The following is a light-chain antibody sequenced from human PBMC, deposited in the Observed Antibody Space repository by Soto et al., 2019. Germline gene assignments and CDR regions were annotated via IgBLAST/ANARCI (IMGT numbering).Light chain of an antibody. CDR2: GAS. CDR3: QQYGSPWT. V-gene: IGKV3-20*01. Sequence: ESVLMQSPGTLPLSPGERATLSCRASQSVSSSYLAWYQQKPGQAPRLLIYGASSRATGIPDRFSGSGSGTDFTLTISRLEPEDFAVYYCQQYGSPWTFGQGTKVDIK. J-gene: IGKJ1*01. CDR1: QSVSSSY.